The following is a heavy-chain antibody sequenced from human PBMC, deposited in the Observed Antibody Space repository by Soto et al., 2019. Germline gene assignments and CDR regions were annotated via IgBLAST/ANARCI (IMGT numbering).Heavy chain of an antibody. CDR1: GFTFSSYS. Sequence: GVLRLSCAASGFTFSSYSMNWVRQAPGKGLEWVSYISSSSSTIYYADSVKGRFTISRDNAKNSLYLQMNSLRDQDTAVYYCARVVFSSSSTGSWFDPWGQGTLVTVSS. J-gene: IGHJ5*02. CDR3: ARVVFSSSSTGSWFDP. V-gene: IGHV3-48*02. D-gene: IGHD6-6*01. CDR2: ISSSSSTI.